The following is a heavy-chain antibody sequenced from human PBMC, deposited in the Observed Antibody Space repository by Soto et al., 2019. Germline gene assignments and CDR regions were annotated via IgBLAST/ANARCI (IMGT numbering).Heavy chain of an antibody. Sequence: ASVKVSCKASGYTFTSYGLSWVRQAPGQGLEWMGWISAYNGNTNYAQKLQGRVTMTKDTSTSTAYMKLRNLRSDDTAVYYCAIDPKSSSSSPYYWYFDLWGRGTLVTVSS. J-gene: IGHJ2*01. D-gene: IGHD6-6*01. CDR2: ISAYNGNT. CDR3: AIDPKSSSSSPYYWYFDL. V-gene: IGHV1-18*01. CDR1: GYTFTSYG.